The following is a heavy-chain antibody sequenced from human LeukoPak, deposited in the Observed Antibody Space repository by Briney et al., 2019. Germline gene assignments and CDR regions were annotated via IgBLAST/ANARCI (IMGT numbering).Heavy chain of an antibody. CDR1: GYTFTSYD. J-gene: IGHJ3*02. D-gene: IGHD3-10*01. CDR2: MNPNSGNT. V-gene: IGHV1-8*01. CDR3: ARIEVLWFGELLLNDAFDI. Sequence: ASVKVSCKASGYTFTSYDINWVRQATGQGLEWMGWMNPNSGNTGYAQKFQGRVTMTRNTSISTAYMELSSLRSEDTAVYYCARIEVLWFGELLLNDAFDIWGQGTMVTVSS.